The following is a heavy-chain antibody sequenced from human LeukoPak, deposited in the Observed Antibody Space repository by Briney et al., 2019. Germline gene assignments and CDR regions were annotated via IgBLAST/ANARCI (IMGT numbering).Heavy chain of an antibody. CDR2: INPDGSTT. D-gene: IGHD2-21*01. J-gene: IGHJ4*02. V-gene: IGHV3-74*01. CDR3: ARICSGGNCYVDS. Sequence: GGSLRLSCAASGFTFSTYWMHWVRQAPGKGLVWVSRINPDGSTTTYADSVKDRFTISRDNAKSTLYLQMNSLRAEDTAVYYCARICSGGNCYVDSWGQGTLVTVSS. CDR1: GFTFSTYW.